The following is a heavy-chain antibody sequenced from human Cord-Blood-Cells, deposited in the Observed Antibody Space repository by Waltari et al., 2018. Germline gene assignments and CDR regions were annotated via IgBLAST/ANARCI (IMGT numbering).Heavy chain of an antibody. CDR2: ISYDGSNK. J-gene: IGHJ3*02. Sequence: QVQLVESGGGVVQPGRSLRLSCAASGFTFSSSATPWVRQAPGKGLEWVAVISYDGSNKYYADSVKGRFTISRDNSKNTLYLQMNSLRAEDTAVYYCARVLLTDDAFDIWGQGTMVTVSS. D-gene: IGHD7-27*01. CDR1: GFTFSSSA. V-gene: IGHV3-30-3*01. CDR3: ARVLLTDDAFDI.